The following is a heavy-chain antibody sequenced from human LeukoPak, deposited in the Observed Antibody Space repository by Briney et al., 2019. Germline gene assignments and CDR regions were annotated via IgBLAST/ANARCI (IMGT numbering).Heavy chain of an antibody. CDR2: IIPIFGTA. CDR1: GGTFSSYA. J-gene: IGHJ6*02. V-gene: IGHV1-69*13. Sequence: ASVKVSCKASGGTFSSYAISWVRQAPGQGLEWMGGIIPIFGTANYAQKFQGRVTITADESTSTAYMELSSLRSGDTAVYYCARSMEQLDYYYYYGMDVWGQGTTVTVSS. CDR3: ARSMEQLDYYYYYGMDV. D-gene: IGHD6-13*01.